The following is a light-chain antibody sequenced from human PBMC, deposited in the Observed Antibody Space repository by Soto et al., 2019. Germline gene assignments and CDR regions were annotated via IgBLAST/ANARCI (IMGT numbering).Light chain of an antibody. CDR3: QQYRPSPPTWT. V-gene: IGKV3-20*01. Sequence: VLTQSPGTLSLSPGDRATLSCRASQSVSSTYLAWYQQRPGQTPRLLIYSSSSRASGIPDRFSGSGSGTDFTLTIRRLEGDDFEVYYCQQYRPSPPTWTFGQVTKVEIK. CDR2: SSS. CDR1: QSVSSTY. J-gene: IGKJ1*01.